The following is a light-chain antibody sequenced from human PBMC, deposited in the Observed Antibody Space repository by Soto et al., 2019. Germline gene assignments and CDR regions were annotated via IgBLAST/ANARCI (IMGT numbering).Light chain of an antibody. CDR1: QSVSSSY. J-gene: IGKJ2*01. CDR2: AAS. CDR3: QQYGNSPPNT. Sequence: ESVLMPSLAVSSLSQGERATLSCRASQSVSSSYLAWYQQKPGQAPRVLIYAASSRATGIPDRFSGSGSGTEFTLTISRLEPEDFAVYFCQQYGNSPPNTFGQGTK. V-gene: IGKV3-20*01.